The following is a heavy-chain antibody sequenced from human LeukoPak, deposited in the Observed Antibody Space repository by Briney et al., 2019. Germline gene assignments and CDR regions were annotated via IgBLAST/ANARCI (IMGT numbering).Heavy chain of an antibody. V-gene: IGHV1-18*01. CDR2: ISAYNGNT. D-gene: IGHD3-10*01. J-gene: IGHJ4*02. CDR1: GYTFTSYG. CDR3: ASTYYYGSGSYYNPPRY. Sequence: GASVKVSCKASGYTFTSYGISWVRQAPGQGLEWMGWISAYNGNTNYAQKLQGRVTMTTDTSTSTAYMELRSLRPDDTAVYYCASTYYYGSGSYYNPPRYWGQGTLVTVSS.